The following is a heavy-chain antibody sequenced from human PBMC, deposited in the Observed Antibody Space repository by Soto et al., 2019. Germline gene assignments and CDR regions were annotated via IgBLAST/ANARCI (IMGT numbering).Heavy chain of an antibody. V-gene: IGHV3-15*01. CDR2: IKSKTDGGTT. J-gene: IGHJ6*02. D-gene: IGHD6-19*01. CDR3: TTDLIRQAGICPHPQNDYGMDV. Sequence: GGSLRLSCAASGFTFSNAWMRWVRQAPGKGLEWVGRIKSKTDGGTTDYAAPVKGRFTISRDDSKNTLNLQTNSLKTEDTAVYYCTTDLIRQAGICPHPQNDYGMDVWGQGTTVTVSS. CDR1: GFTFSNAW.